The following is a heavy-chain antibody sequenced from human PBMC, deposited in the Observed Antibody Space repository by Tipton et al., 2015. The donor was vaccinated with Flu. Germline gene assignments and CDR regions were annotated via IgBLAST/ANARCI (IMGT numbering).Heavy chain of an antibody. Sequence: TLSLTCTVSGGSISSGSYYRSWIRQPAGKGLEWIGRIYTSGSTNYNPSLKSRVTISVDTSKNQFSLKLSSVTAADTAVYYCASMGAYNWNDFAFDIWGQGTMVTVSS. CDR2: IYTSGST. V-gene: IGHV4-61*02. CDR1: GGSISSGSYY. CDR3: ASMGAYNWNDFAFDI. J-gene: IGHJ3*02. D-gene: IGHD1-20*01.